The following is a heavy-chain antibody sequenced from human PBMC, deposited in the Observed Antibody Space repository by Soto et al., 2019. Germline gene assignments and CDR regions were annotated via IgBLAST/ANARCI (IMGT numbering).Heavy chain of an antibody. CDR2: IVHSGNT. CDR1: NYSISSGYF. V-gene: IGHV4-38-2*01. J-gene: IGHJ4*02. Sequence: SETLSLTCAVSNYSISSGYFWGWIRQPPGKGLEWIGSIVHSGNTYNNPSLRSRVTISVDTSKNQLSLNLNSVTAADTAVYYCARERTTVTFDYWGQGTLVTVSS. D-gene: IGHD4-4*01. CDR3: ARERTTVTFDY.